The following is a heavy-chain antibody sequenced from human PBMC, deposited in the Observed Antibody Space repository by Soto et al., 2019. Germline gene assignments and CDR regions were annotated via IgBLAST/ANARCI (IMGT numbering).Heavy chain of an antibody. CDR3: AKDLDGAAAGPAKFYGMDV. V-gene: IGHV3-23*01. D-gene: IGHD6-13*01. CDR1: GFTFSSYA. CDR2: ISGSVDRT. Sequence: PGGSLRLSCAASGFTFSSYAMSWVRQAPGKGLEWVSAISGSVDRTYYADSVKGRFTISRDNSKNTLYLQMNSLRAEDTAVYYCAKDLDGAAAGPAKFYGMDVWGQGTTVTVSS. J-gene: IGHJ6*02.